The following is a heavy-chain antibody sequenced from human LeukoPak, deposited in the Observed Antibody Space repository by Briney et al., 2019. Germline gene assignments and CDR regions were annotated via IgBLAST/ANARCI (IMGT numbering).Heavy chain of an antibody. J-gene: IGHJ4*02. CDR1: GDSVSSNTTA. CDR2: TYYRSKWYN. V-gene: IGHV6-1*01. Sequence: SQTLSLTCAISGDSVSSNTTAWNWIRQSPSRGLEWLGRTYYRSKWYNDYAVSVKSRITINQDTSKNLFSLQLNSVTPEDTAVYYCARGAVTANKYYFDYWGQGTLVTVSS. CDR3: ARGAVTANKYYFDY. D-gene: IGHD2-21*02.